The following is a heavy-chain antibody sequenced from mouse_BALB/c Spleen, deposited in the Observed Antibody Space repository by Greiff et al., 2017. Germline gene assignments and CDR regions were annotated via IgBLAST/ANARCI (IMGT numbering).Heavy chain of an antibody. CDR1: GFTFSSFG. CDR2: ISSGSSTI. J-gene: IGHJ3*01. V-gene: IGHV5-17*02. CDR3: AEGGSSRGSGFAY. Sequence: EVKLMESGGGLVQPGGSRKLSCAASGFTFSSFGMHWVRQAPEKGLEWVAYISSGSSTIYYADTVKGRFTISRDNPKNTLFLQMTSLRSEDTAMYYCAEGGSSRGSGFAYWGQGTLVTVSA. D-gene: IGHD1-1*01.